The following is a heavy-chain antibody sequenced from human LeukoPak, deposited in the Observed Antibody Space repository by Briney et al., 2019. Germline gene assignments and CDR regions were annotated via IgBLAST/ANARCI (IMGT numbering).Heavy chain of an antibody. CDR1: GLTFNGYG. D-gene: IGHD2-15*01. J-gene: IGHJ3*02. CDR3: ARPGANEWGLAFCRGSCYLNDAFDI. CDR2: IEWDGSQK. Sequence: GGSLSLSCAASGGASGLTFNGYGMHWVRQAPGKGLEWVAFIEWDGSQKHFADSVKGRFTISRDNSKNTLYLQMNSLRAEDTAVYYCARPGANEWGLAFCRGSCYLNDAFDIWGQGTMVTVSS. V-gene: IGHV3-30*02.